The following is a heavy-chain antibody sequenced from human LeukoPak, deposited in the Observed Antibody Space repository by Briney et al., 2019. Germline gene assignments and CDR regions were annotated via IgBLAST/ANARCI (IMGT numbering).Heavy chain of an antibody. D-gene: IGHD3-22*01. CDR2: IYYSGST. CDR1: GGSISSGGYY. J-gene: IGHJ3*02. CDR3: ARDIYDSSGSDAFDI. Sequence: SETLSLTCTVPGGSISSGGYYWSWIRQHPGKGLEWIGYIYYSGSTYYNPSLKSRVTISVDTSKNQFSLKLSSVTAADTAVYYCARDIYDSSGSDAFDIWGQGTMVTVSS. V-gene: IGHV4-31*03.